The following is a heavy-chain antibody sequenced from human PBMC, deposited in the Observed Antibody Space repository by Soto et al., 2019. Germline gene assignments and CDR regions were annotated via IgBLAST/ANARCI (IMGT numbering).Heavy chain of an antibody. J-gene: IGHJ6*02. V-gene: IGHV1-69*01. D-gene: IGHD2-2*01. CDR2: IIPISGTA. CDR1: GGTFSSYA. Sequence: QVQLVQSGAEVKKPGSSVKVSCKASGGTFSSYAISWVRQAPGQGLEWMGGIIPISGTANYAQKFQGRVTITADESTNMELSSLRSEDTAVYYCARSQGSSTSLEIYYYYYYRMDVWGQGTMVTVSS. CDR3: ARSQGSSTSLEIYYYYYYRMDV.